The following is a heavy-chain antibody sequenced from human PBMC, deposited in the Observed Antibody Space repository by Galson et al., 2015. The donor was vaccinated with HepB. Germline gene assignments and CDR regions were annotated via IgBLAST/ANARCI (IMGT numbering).Heavy chain of an antibody. D-gene: IGHD4-17*01. CDR2: ISAYNGNI. V-gene: IGHV1-18*01. CDR3: ASTTVTRVSDYFDY. J-gene: IGHJ4*02. CDR1: GYTFTSYG. Sequence: SVKVSCKASGYTFTSYGISWVRQAPGQGLEWMGWISAYNGNINYAQKLQGRVTMTTDTSTSTAYMELRSLRSDDTAVYYCASTTVTRVSDYFDYWGQGTLVTVSS.